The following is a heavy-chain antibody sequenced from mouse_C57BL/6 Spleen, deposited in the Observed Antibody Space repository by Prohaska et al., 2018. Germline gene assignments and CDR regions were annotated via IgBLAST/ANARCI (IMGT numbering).Heavy chain of an antibody. CDR2: INSDGSAI. CDR3: MRYSNYGYVDV. J-gene: IGHJ1*03. D-gene: IGHD2-5*01. Sequence: EVQLLETGGGLVQPGGSRGLSCEGSGFTFSGFWMSWVRQTPWKILEWIGDINSDGSAINYAPSIKDRFTIFRDNDKSTLYLQMSNVRSEDTATYFCMRYSNYGYVDVWGTGTTVTVSS. CDR1: GFTFSGFW. V-gene: IGHV11-2*01.